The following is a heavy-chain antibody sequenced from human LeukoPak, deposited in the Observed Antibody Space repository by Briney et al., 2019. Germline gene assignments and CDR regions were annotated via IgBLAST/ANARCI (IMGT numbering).Heavy chain of an antibody. V-gene: IGHV3-21*01. J-gene: IGHJ4*02. CDR2: TSSSSSYI. CDR3: ARDLVGYSYGFFDY. CDR1: GFTFSSYS. Sequence: GGSLRLSCAASGFTFSSYSMNWVRQAPGKGLEWVSSTSSSSSYIYYADSLKGRFTISRDNAKNSLYLQMNSLRAEDTAVYYCARDLVGYSYGFFDYWGQGTLVTVSS. D-gene: IGHD5-18*01.